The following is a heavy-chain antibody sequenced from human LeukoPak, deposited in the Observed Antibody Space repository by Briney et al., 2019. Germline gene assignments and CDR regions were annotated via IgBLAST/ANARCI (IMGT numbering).Heavy chain of an antibody. CDR2: IYYSGST. D-gene: IGHD3-10*01. J-gene: IGHJ6*04. V-gene: IGHV4-59*01. CDR3: ARGEFGYFFMDV. CDR1: GFTFSSYS. Sequence: GSLRLSCAASGFTFSSYSMNWIRQPPGKGLEWIGYIYYSGSTNYKPSLKSRVTISVDTSKNQLSLRLSSVTAADTAVYYCARGEFGYFFMDVWGKGTTVTVSS.